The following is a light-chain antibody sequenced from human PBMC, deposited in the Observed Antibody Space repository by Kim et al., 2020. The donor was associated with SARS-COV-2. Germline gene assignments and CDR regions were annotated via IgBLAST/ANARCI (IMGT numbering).Light chain of an antibody. CDR2: LNTDGSH. CDR1: SEHRTYG. CDR3: QTWGTGILV. V-gene: IGLV4-69*01. Sequence: SVKLTWTLRSEHRTYGNAWHRQQPEKGPRYMMRLNTDGSHNKVDGIPDRFSVSSSGAERYLTISSLQSEDEADYYCQTWGTGILVFGGGTQLTVL. J-gene: IGLJ3*02.